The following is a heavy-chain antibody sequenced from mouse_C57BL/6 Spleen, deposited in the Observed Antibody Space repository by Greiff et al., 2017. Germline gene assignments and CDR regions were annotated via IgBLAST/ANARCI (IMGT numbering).Heavy chain of an antibody. Sequence: EVQLVESGGGLVKPGGSLKLSCAASGFTFSSYTMSWVRQTPEQRLEWVATISGGGGNTYYPDSVKGRFTISRDNAKNTLYLQMSSLRSEDTALYYCAITLYSNYVRDAMDYWGQGTSVTVSS. J-gene: IGHJ4*01. D-gene: IGHD2-5*01. CDR3: AITLYSNYVRDAMDY. CDR2: ISGGGGNT. CDR1: GFTFSSYT. V-gene: IGHV5-9*01.